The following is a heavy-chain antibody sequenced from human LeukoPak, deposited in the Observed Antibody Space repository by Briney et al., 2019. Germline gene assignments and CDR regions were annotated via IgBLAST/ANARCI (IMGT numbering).Heavy chain of an antibody. Sequence: GSLRLSCAASGFTFSNHGMHWVRQAPGKGLEWVAIISYDGSNKYYADSVKGRFTISRDNSKNTLYLQMNSLRAEDTAVYYCAKDQLWLGNPFDYWGQGTLVTISS. J-gene: IGHJ4*02. CDR3: AKDQLWLGNPFDY. CDR2: ISYDGSNK. D-gene: IGHD6-19*01. V-gene: IGHV3-30*18. CDR1: GFTFSNHG.